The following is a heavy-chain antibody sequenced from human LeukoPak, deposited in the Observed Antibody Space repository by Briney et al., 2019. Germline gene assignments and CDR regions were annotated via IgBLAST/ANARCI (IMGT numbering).Heavy chain of an antibody. J-gene: IGHJ4*02. D-gene: IGHD5-12*01. V-gene: IGHV1-69*05. CDR1: GGTFSSYA. CDR2: IIPIFGTA. CDR3: ATGRDIVATIPWVFFDY. Sequence: GASVKVSCKASGGTFSSYAISWVRQAPGQGLEWMGGIIPIFGTANYAQKFQGRVTITTAESTSTAYMQLSSLRSEDTAVYYCATGRDIVATIPWVFFDYWGQGTLVTVSA.